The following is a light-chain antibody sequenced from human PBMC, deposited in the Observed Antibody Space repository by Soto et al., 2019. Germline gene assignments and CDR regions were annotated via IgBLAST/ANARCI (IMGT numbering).Light chain of an antibody. V-gene: IGKV3-20*01. J-gene: IGKJ1*01. CDR3: HQYDVSPRT. CDR2: GAS. CDR1: QSVSRSY. Sequence: EIVLTQSPCTLSLSPGESATLSCRASQSVSRSYIAWYHQKPGQAPRLLIYGASSRATGIPDRFSGSGSGTDFTLTISRLEPEDFAVYYCHQYDVSPRTFGQGTKVDNK.